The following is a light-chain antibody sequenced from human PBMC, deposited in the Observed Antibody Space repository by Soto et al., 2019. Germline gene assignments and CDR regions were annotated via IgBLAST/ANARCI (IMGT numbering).Light chain of an antibody. J-gene: IGLJ2*01. CDR2: DVS. CDR1: SSDVGGYNY. CDR3: CSYTSSSTVV. Sequence: QSALTQPASVSGSPGQSITISCTGTSSDVGGYNYVSWYQQNPGKAPKLMIYDVSNRPSGVSNRFSGSKSGNTASLTISGLQAEYEADYYCCSYTSSSTVVFGGGTKVTVL. V-gene: IGLV2-14*01.